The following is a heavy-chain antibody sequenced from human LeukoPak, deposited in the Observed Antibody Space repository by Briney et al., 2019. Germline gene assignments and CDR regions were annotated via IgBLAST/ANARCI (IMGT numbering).Heavy chain of an antibody. D-gene: IGHD3-3*01. CDR2: VSDSGSNT. J-gene: IGHJ5*02. CDR1: GFTFSNRA. CDR3: ARGITIFGVVTRFDP. Sequence: GGSLRLSCAASGFTFSNRAMTWVRQAPGKGLEWVSSVSDSGSNTYYADSVKGRFTISRDNSKNTLYLQMNSLRAEDTAVYYCARGITIFGVVTRFDPWGQGTLVTVSS. V-gene: IGHV3-23*01.